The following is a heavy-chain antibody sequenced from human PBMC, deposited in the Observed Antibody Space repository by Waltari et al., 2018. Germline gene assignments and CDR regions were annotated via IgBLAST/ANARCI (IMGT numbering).Heavy chain of an antibody. J-gene: IGHJ5*02. D-gene: IGHD2-21*01. V-gene: IGHV1-18*01. CDR3: ARERHRLMEEGYLMALDP. CDR1: GYTLSDSG. Sequence: QVQLVQSGAEVKKPGASVKVPCKASGYTLSDSGLSWVPQGPGQGLEWMGWISCNNGHTNHAQKFQGRLIMTEDTSATTVYMELTYLTSDDTAVYYCARERHRLMEEGYLMALDPWGQGTLVTVSS. CDR2: ISCNNGHT.